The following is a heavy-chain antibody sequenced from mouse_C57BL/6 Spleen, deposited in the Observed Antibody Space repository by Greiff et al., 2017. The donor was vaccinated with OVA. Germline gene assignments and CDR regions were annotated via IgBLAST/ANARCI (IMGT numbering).Heavy chain of an antibody. V-gene: IGHV1-52*01. D-gene: IGHD2-4*01. Sequence: VQLQQPGAELVRPGSSVKLSCKASGYTFTSYWMHWVKQRPIQGLEWICNIDPSDSETHYNQKFKDKATLTVDKSSSTAYMQLSSLTSEDSAVYYCARYDYDEDAMDYWGQGTSVTVSS. J-gene: IGHJ4*01. CDR3: ARYDYDEDAMDY. CDR1: GYTFTSYW. CDR2: IDPSDSET.